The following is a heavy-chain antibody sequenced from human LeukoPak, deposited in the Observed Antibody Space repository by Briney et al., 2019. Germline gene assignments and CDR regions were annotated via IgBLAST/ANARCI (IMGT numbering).Heavy chain of an antibody. CDR2: ISSSSSYI. CDR3: ARVRSSWFSFDY. J-gene: IGHJ4*02. CDR1: GFTFSSYS. V-gene: IGHV3-21*01. Sequence: GGSLRLSRAASGFTFSSYSMNWVRQAPGKGLEWVSSISSSSSYIYYADSVKGRFTISRDNAKNSLYLQMNSLRAEDTAVYYCARVRSSWFSFDYWGQGTLVTVSS. D-gene: IGHD6-13*01.